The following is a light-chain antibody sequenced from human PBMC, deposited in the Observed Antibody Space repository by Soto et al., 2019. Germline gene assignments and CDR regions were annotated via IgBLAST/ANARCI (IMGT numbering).Light chain of an antibody. CDR1: TSDVGGYNY. CDR3: LSKTSSISYV. J-gene: IGLJ1*01. V-gene: IGLV2-14*01. CDR2: EVS. Sequence: QSAVTQPASVSGSPGQSITISCTGTTSDVGGYNYVSWYQQHPGKVPNLLIHEVSNRPSGVSNRFSGSKSGNTASLTISGLQAEDEADYYCLSKTSSISYVFGTGTKVTVL.